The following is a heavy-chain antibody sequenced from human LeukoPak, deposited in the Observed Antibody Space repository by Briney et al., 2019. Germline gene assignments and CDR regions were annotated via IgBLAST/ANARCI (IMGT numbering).Heavy chain of an antibody. CDR3: ARDRAAPTWFFDL. V-gene: IGHV3-48*02. CDR2: ISGDSNTI. J-gene: IGHJ2*01. D-gene: IGHD2-15*01. Sequence: GGSLRLSCAASGFTFSSYSMNWVRQAPGERLEWLSYISGDSNTIYYADSVKGRFTISRDNAKTSLYLQMNTLRDEDTAVYYCARDRAAPTWFFDLWGRGTLVLVSS. CDR1: GFTFSSYS.